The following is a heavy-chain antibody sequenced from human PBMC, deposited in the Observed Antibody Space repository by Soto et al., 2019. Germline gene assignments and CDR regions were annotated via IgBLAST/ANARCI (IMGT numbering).Heavy chain of an antibody. D-gene: IGHD3-10*01. J-gene: IGHJ4*02. CDR1: GGSISSGGYS. Sequence: PSETLSLTCAVSGGSISSGGYSWSWIRQPPXKGLEWIGYIYHSGSTYYNPSLKSRVTISVDRSKNQFSLKLSSVTAADTAVYYCARALLDYYGSGSYYNGQFDYWGQGTLVTVSS. CDR3: ARALLDYYGSGSYYNGQFDY. CDR2: IYHSGST. V-gene: IGHV4-30-2*01.